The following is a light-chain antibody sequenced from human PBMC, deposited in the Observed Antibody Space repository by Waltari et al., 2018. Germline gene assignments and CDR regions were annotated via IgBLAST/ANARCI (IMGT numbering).Light chain of an antibody. CDR2: PIS. V-gene: IGLV1-44*01. J-gene: IGLJ1*01. CDR1: SSNIASNY. Sequence: QSVLTQPPSASGTPGQRVTLPCSGSSSNIASNYVTWYQQFPGTAPKLLIYPISQRPLWVPDRFSGSKSGTSASLAISGLQSEDEADYYCAAWDGSLNAYVFGAGTKVTVL. CDR3: AAWDGSLNAYV.